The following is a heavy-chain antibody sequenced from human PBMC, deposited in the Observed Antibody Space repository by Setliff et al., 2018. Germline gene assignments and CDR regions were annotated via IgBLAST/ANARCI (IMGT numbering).Heavy chain of an antibody. CDR2: IYHSGST. Sequence: PSETLSLTCAVSGYSISSGYYWGWIRQPPGKGLEWIGSIYHSGSTYYNPSLKSRVTISMDTSKNQFSLKVSSVTAADTAVYYCAREQWLDPPGYYYMDVWAKGTTVTVSS. CDR3: AREQWLDPPGYYYMDV. J-gene: IGHJ6*03. V-gene: IGHV4-38-2*02. D-gene: IGHD6-19*01. CDR1: GYSISSGYY.